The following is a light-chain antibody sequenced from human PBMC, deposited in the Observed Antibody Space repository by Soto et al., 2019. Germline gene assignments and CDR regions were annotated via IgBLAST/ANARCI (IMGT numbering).Light chain of an antibody. CDR1: QSVSTY. V-gene: IGKV3-11*01. Sequence: EIVLTQSPATLSVSPGERATLSCRASQSVSTYLAWFQQKPGQAPRLLIYDASTRATGIPARFSGSGSGTDFTLTIRSLEPEDFAVYYCQQRSNWPGTFGQGTKVDIK. J-gene: IGKJ1*01. CDR2: DAS. CDR3: QQRSNWPGT.